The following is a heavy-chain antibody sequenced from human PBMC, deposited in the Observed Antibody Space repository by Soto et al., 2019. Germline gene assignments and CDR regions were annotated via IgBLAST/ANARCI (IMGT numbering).Heavy chain of an antibody. Sequence: QLQLQESGPGLVKPSETLSLTCTVSGGSISTSTYYWGWVRQPPGKGLEWIGTISYSGSTYYNPSLKSRVPISVDASKNQSPLKQTSVTAADTAVYFCARLYSAGSPYYPPGYWGQGTLVTVSS. D-gene: IGHD3-22*01. V-gene: IGHV4-39*01. CDR2: ISYSGST. CDR3: ARLYSAGSPYYPPGY. J-gene: IGHJ4*02. CDR1: GGSISTSTYY.